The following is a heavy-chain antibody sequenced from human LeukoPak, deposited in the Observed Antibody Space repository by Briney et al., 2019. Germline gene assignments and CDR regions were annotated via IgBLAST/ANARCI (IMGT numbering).Heavy chain of an antibody. CDR1: GFTFSSYG. Sequence: GGSLRLSCAASGFTFSSYGMHWVRQAPGKGLEWVAFIRYDGSNKYYADSVKGRFTISRDNSKNTLYLHVNSLRAEDTAVYYCARGAKYYYYYMDVWGKGTTVTISS. CDR3: ARGAKYYYYYMDV. CDR2: IRYDGSNK. D-gene: IGHD3-16*01. V-gene: IGHV3-30*02. J-gene: IGHJ6*03.